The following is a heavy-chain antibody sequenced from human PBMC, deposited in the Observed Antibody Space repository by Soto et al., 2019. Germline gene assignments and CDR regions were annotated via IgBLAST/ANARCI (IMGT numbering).Heavy chain of an antibody. CDR3: ARGVGGYDFYYYYYMDV. J-gene: IGHJ6*03. V-gene: IGHV4-31*03. CDR1: GGSISSGGYY. Sequence: QVQLQESGPGLVKPSQTLSLTCTVSGGSISSGGYYWSWIRQHPGKGLEWIGYIYYSGSTYYNPSLKSRVTISVDTSKNQFSLKLSAVTAADTAVYYCARGVGGYDFYYYYYMDVWGKGTTVTVSS. D-gene: IGHD5-12*01. CDR2: IYYSGST.